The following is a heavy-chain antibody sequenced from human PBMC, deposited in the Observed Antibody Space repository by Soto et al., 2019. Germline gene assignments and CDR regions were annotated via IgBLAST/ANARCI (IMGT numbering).Heavy chain of an antibody. J-gene: IGHJ4*02. D-gene: IGHD4-4*01. CDR3: GRGVGLDSNYDY. Sequence: QVQLVQSGAEVKKPGASVKDSCKASGYTFTSYAMHWVRQAPGPRLEWMGWINAGNGNTKYSQKFQGRVTITRDTSSSTGYIELSSLRPADTAVYYCGRGVGLDSNYDYWGQGTLVTASS. V-gene: IGHV1-3*01. CDR1: GYTFTSYA. CDR2: INAGNGNT.